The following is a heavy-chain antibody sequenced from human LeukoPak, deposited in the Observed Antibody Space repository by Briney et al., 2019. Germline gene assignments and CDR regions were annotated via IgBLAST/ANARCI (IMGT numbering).Heavy chain of an antibody. D-gene: IGHD1-1*01. V-gene: IGHV4-30-4*01. CDR2: VYNSGII. CDR1: GGFSSSGGDC. Sequence: PSETLSLTCTVSGGFSSSGGDCWSWIRQPPGKGLEWIGCVYNSGIIHYNPSLKSRLSVSVDTFKKQFSLKLTSVTAADTAVYYCGLQRDYFFHYRIQGIPVTVSS. CDR3: GLQRDYFFHY. J-gene: IGHJ4*02.